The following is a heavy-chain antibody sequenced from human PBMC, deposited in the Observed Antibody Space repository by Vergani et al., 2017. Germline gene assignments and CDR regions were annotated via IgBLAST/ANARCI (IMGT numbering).Heavy chain of an antibody. D-gene: IGHD1-7*01. CDR1: GFTFSSYA. Sequence: EVQLLESGGGLVQPGGSLRLSCAASGFTFSSYAMSWVRQAPGKGLEWVSAISGSGGSTYYADSVKGRFTISRDNSKNTLYLQMNSLRAEDTAVYYCAKIGCRYNWNYGSAYYGMDVWGQGTTVTVSS. V-gene: IGHV3-23*01. J-gene: IGHJ6*02. CDR3: AKIGCRYNWNYGSAYYGMDV. CDR2: ISGSGGST.